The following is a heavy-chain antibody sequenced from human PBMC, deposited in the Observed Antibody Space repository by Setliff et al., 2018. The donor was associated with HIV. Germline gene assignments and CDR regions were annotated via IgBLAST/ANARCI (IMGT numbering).Heavy chain of an antibody. CDR1: GFTFGKYW. Sequence: GGSLRLSCATSGFTFGKYWMTWVRQAPGKGLEWVATIQQDGNEKYYVDSVKGRFTVSRDNRRKLLHLQMSSLRVEDTAVYYCARPPPSLQDFDFVFDSWGQGTLVTVSS. D-gene: IGHD3-9*01. J-gene: IGHJ4*02. CDR3: ARPPPSLQDFDFVFDS. V-gene: IGHV3-7*03. CDR2: IQQDGNEK.